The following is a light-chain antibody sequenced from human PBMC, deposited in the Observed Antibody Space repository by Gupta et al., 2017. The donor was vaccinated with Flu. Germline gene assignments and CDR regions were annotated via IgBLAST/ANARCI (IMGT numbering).Light chain of an antibody. Sequence: QSALTQPASVSGAPGQSITISCSGTSSDVGGYHYVSWYQQQSGKAPNLHIKEVDNRPSGISDRVSGSKSGTTDSMTIAGLRPEDEAYYHCSYFTSNNLLAFGGGTKLTVL. CDR2: EVD. V-gene: IGLV2-14*01. CDR3: SYFTSNNLLA. CDR1: SSDVGGYHY. J-gene: IGLJ2*01.